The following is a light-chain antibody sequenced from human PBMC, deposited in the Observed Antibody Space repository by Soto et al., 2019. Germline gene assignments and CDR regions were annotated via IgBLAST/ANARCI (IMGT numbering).Light chain of an antibody. CDR3: QHYNSYPWT. J-gene: IGKJ1*01. CDR2: GAS. V-gene: IGKV1-5*03. CDR1: QNIDRW. Sequence: DIQMTQSPSTLSASVGDRVTITCRASQNIDRWLAWYQQKPGKAPNLLIYGASSLESGVPSRFSGSGSGTESTLTISSLRPDDFATYYCQHYNSYPWTFGQGTKVEIK.